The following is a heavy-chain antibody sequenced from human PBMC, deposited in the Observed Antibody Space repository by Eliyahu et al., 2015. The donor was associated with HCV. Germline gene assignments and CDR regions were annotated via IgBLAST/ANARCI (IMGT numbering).Heavy chain of an antibody. CDR2: IRSKAYGGTT. D-gene: IGHD6-19*01. Sequence: SCTASGFTFGDYAMSWFRQAPGKGLEWVGFIRSKAYGGTTEYAASVKGRFTISRDDSKSIAYLQMNSLKTEDTAVYYCTRVGEWLVVDYWGQGTLVTVSS. V-gene: IGHV3-49*03. J-gene: IGHJ4*02. CDR1: GFTFGDYA. CDR3: TRVGEWLVVDY.